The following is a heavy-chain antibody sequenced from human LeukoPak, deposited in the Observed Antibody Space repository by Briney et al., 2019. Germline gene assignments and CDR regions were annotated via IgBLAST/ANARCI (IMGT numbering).Heavy chain of an antibody. CDR2: IYYSGST. CDR3: ASGSYSFYYMDV. Sequence: PSETLSLTCSVSGGSIRSYYWSWIRQPPGKGLEWIRYIYYSGSTNYNPSLKSRVTISVDASKNQFSLRLSSVTAADTAVYYCASGSYSFYYMDVWGKGTTVTVSS. V-gene: IGHV4-59*01. J-gene: IGHJ6*03. CDR1: GGSIRSYY. D-gene: IGHD1-26*01.